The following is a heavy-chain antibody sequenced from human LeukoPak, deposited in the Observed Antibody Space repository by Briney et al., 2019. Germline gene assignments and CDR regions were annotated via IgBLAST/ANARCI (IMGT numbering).Heavy chain of an antibody. V-gene: IGHV4-39*02. Sequence: PSETLSLTCTVSGGSISSSTYSWGWIRQPPGKGLEWIGNIYYSGSTYYNPSLKSRVTISVDTSKNQFSLKLSSVTAADTAVYYCVRDGYNPIDYWGQGTLVTVSS. CDR2: IYYSGST. CDR3: VRDGYNPIDY. J-gene: IGHJ4*02. D-gene: IGHD5-24*01. CDR1: GGSISSSTYS.